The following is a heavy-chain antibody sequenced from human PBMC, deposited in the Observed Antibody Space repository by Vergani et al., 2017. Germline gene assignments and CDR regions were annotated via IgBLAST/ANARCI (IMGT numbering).Heavy chain of an antibody. V-gene: IGHV4-59*01. D-gene: IGHD6-13*01. CDR2: IYYSGST. CDR3: ARVGQQQVPRYYYYYYYMDV. J-gene: IGHJ6*03. CDR1: GGSISSYY. Sequence: QVQLQESGPGLVKPSETLSLTCTVSGGSISSYYWSWIRQPPGKGLEWIGYIYYSGSTNYNPSLKSRVTISVDTSKNQFSLKLSSVTAADTAVYYCARVGQQQVPRYYYYYYYMDVWGKGTTVTVSS.